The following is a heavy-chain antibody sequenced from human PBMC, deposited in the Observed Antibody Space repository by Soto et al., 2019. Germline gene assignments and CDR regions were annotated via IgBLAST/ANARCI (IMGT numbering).Heavy chain of an antibody. CDR2: IGTAGDT. CDR1: GFTFSSYD. D-gene: IGHD2-21*01. V-gene: IGHV3-13*01. J-gene: IGHJ3*02. Sequence: EVQLVESGGGLVQPGGSLRLSCAASGFTFSSYDMHWVRQATGKGLEWVSAIGTAGDTYYPGSVQGRFTIARENAKNSLYLQMNSLRAGDTAVYYCARGGPATVVIGDAFDIWGQGTMVTVSS. CDR3: ARGGPATVVIGDAFDI.